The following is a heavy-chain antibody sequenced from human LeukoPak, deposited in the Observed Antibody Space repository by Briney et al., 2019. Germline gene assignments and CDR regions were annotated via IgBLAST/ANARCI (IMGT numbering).Heavy chain of an antibody. CDR1: GGSISSYY. CDR3: ARFTPQGYGWGGYNRFDP. D-gene: IGHD3-16*01. J-gene: IGHJ5*02. Sequence: SETLSLTCTVSGGSISSYYWNWIRQPPGKGLEWIGYIYYSGSTNYNPSLKSRVTISQDTSKNQFSLNLTSVTAADTAVYYCARFTPQGYGWGGYNRFDPWGQGTLVTVSS. CDR2: IYYSGST. V-gene: IGHV4-59*01.